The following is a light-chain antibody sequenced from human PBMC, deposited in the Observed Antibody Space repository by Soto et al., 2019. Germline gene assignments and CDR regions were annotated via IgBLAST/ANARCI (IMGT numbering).Light chain of an antibody. Sequence: DIQMTQSTSTLPASVGDRVTITCRASQSISNWLAWYQQKPGTAPMLLIYHASTMESGVPSRFSGSGSETEFTLTISSLQPGGFSTCYCRQYYSYWFGQGTKVEMK. CDR2: HAS. J-gene: IGKJ1*01. V-gene: IGKV1-5*01. CDR3: RQYYSYW. CDR1: QSISNW.